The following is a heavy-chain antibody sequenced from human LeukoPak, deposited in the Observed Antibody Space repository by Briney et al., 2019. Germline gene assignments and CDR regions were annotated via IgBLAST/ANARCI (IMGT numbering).Heavy chain of an antibody. CDR2: ISSSSSYI. CDR3: ASLVRIAAAGTSDY. V-gene: IGHV3-21*01. CDR1: GFTFSSYS. D-gene: IGHD6-13*01. Sequence: GGSLRLSCAASGFTFSSYSMNWVRQAPGKGLEWVSSISSSSSYIYYADSVKGRFTISRDNAKNSLYLQMNSLRAEDTAVYYCASLVRIAAAGTSDYWGQGTLVTVSS. J-gene: IGHJ4*02.